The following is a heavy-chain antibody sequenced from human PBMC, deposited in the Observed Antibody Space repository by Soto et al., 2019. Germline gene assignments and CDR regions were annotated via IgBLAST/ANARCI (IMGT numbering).Heavy chain of an antibody. CDR2: ISGYNGNP. V-gene: IGHV1-18*01. D-gene: IGHD3-10*01. Sequence: QVQLVQSGAEVKESGASVTVSCKASNYIFTTYGITWARQAPGQGLEWMGWISGYNGNPKYAQKFQRRVTMTTETSTSTAYMEVRRLRSDATAVYYCARVAMVGGVLTASKSFDYWGQGTLVTVSS. CDR3: ARVAMVGGVLTASKSFDY. CDR1: NYIFTTYG. J-gene: IGHJ4*02.